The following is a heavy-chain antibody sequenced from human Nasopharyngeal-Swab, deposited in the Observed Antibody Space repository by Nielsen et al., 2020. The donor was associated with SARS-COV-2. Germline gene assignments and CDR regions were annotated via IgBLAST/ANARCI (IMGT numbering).Heavy chain of an antibody. CDR2: ISYDGSNE. V-gene: IGHV3-30*18. J-gene: IGHJ4*02. Sequence: GESLKISCAASGFTFSRSGMDWVRQAPGKGLEWVAVISYDGSNEYYGDSVKGRFTISRDNSKNTLYLQMNSLRVDDTAVYYCAKDVHGDYGGIDYWGQGILVTVSS. CDR1: GFTFSRSG. CDR3: AKDVHGDYGGIDY. D-gene: IGHD4-17*01.